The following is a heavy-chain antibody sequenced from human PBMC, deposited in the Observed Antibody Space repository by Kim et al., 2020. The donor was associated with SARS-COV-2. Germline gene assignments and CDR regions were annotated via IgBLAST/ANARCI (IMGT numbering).Heavy chain of an antibody. CDR3: AREPGAAYYDILTGSMYYYYRMDV. D-gene: IGHD3-9*01. Sequence: SETLSLTCTVSGGSISSGDYYWSWIRQPPGKGLEWIGYIYYSGSTYYSPSLKSRVTISVDTSKNQFSLKLSSVTAADTAVYYCAREPGAAYYDILTGSMYYYYRMDVWGQGTTVTVAS. CDR2: IYYSGST. J-gene: IGHJ6*02. CDR1: GGSISSGDYY. V-gene: IGHV4-30-4*01.